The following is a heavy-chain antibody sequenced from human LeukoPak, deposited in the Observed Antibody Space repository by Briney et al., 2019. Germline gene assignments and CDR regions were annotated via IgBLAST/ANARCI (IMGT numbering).Heavy chain of an antibody. CDR1: GYIFANYV. D-gene: IGHD3-3*01. CDR3: AREEKLRFLERLPSNTDV. V-gene: IGHV1-18*01. J-gene: IGHJ6*02. CDR2: ISANNGNT. Sequence: ASVKVSCKASGYIFANYVINWVRQAPGQGLEWMGWISANNGNTNYAQSLLGRVTMTTDTSTSTAYMELTGLRSDDTAVYYCAREEKLRFLERLPSNTDVWGQGTTVIVSS.